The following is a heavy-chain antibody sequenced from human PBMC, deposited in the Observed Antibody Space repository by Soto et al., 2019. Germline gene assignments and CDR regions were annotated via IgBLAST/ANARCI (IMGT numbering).Heavy chain of an antibody. D-gene: IGHD4-17*01. CDR1: GGSISSGDYY. CDR2: IYYSGST. J-gene: IGHJ4*02. CDR3: FIIKQYRDPEFDY. Sequence: TLSLTCTVSGGSISSGDYYWSWIRQHPGKGLEWIGYIYYSGSTYYNPSLKSRVTMSVDTSKNQFSLKLNSVTAEDTAVYYCFIIKQYRDPEFDYWCQAILVSVS. V-gene: IGHV4-31*03.